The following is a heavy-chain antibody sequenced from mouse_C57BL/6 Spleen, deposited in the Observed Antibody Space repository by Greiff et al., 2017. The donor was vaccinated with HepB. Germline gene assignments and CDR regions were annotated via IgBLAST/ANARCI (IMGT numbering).Heavy chain of an antibody. CDR1: GYTFTSYW. V-gene: IGHV1-61*01. CDR3: ARFITTGRYFDV. CDR2: IYPSDSET. J-gene: IGHJ1*03. D-gene: IGHD1-1*01. Sequence: QVQLQQPGAELVRPGSSVKLSCKASGYTFTSYWMDWVKQRPGQGLEWIGNIYPSDSETHYNQKFKDKATLTVDKSSSTAYMQRSSLTSEGSAVYYCARFITTGRYFDVWGTGTTVTVSS.